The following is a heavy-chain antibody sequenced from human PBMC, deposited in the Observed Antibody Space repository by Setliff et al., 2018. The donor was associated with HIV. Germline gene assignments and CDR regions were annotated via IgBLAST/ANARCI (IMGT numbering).Heavy chain of an antibody. D-gene: IGHD2-21*02. CDR2: IYSNGGT. J-gene: IGHJ4*02. Sequence: SETLSLTCHVSGVSITSYYWSWIRQSPGKGLEYIGYIYSNGGTNYNPSLKSRVRISVDTSKNQFSLRLSSVTAADTAVYYCASRMGPCGGDCYLNYWGQGRLVTVSS. CDR1: GVSITSYY. CDR3: ASRMGPCGGDCYLNY. V-gene: IGHV4-59*01.